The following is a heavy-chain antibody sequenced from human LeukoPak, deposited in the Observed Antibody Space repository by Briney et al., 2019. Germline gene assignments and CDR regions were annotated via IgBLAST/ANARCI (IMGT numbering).Heavy chain of an antibody. Sequence: GGSLRLSCAASGFTFSSYSMNWVRQAPGKGLEWVSSISSSSSYIYYADSVKGRFTISRDNAKNSLYLQMNSLRAEDTAVYYRARDNPKGGNDAFDIWGQGTMVTVSS. CDR3: ARDNPKGGNDAFDI. J-gene: IGHJ3*02. V-gene: IGHV3-21*01. CDR2: ISSSSSYI. D-gene: IGHD1-26*01. CDR1: GFTFSSYS.